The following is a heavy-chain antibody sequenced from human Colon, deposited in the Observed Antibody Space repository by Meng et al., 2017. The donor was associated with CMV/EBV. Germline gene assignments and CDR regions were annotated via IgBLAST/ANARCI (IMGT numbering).Heavy chain of an antibody. D-gene: IGHD4-11*01. CDR3: ARGYSNYIEY. J-gene: IGHJ4*02. V-gene: IGHV1-2*02. CDR1: GYIFTGYW. CDR2: INPNSGAT. Sequence: ASVTVSCKASGYIFTGYWIHWVRQAPEQGLEWMGWINPNSGATKSAQKFQGIISMSRDTSLSTVYMDLSRLTSDDTAVYYCARGYSNYIEYWGQGTLVTVSS.